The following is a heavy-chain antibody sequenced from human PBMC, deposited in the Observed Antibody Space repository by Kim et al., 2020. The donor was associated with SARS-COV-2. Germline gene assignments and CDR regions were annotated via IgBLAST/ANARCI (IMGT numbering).Heavy chain of an antibody. CDR2: ICSNGGST. Sequence: GGSLRLSCSASGFTFSSYAMHWVRQAPGKGLEYVSAICSNGGSTYYADSVKGRFTISRDNSKNTLYLQMSSLRAEDTAVYYCVKAKLRSDYYYGMDVWGQGTTVTVSS. V-gene: IGHV3-64D*06. D-gene: IGHD6-6*01. CDR1: GFTFSSYA. CDR3: VKAKLRSDYYYGMDV. J-gene: IGHJ6*02.